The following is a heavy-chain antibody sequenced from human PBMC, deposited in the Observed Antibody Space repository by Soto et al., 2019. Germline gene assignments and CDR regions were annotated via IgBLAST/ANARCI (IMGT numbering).Heavy chain of an antibody. CDR1: GYPLTSYG. CDR2: ISAYNGNT. J-gene: IGHJ3*02. Sequence: XAVKVACKASGYPLTSYGVIWVRQAPGQGLEWMGWISAYNGNTNYAQKLQGRVTMTTDTSTSTAYMELRSLRSDDTAVYYCARDFIPFGRVIVPDAFDISGQGTMVT. CDR3: ARDFIPFGRVIVPDAFDI. V-gene: IGHV1-18*01. D-gene: IGHD3-16*02.